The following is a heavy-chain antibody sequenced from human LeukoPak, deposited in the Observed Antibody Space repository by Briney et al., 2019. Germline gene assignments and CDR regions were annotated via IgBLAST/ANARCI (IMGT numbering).Heavy chain of an antibody. CDR2: IYYNGDT. D-gene: IGHD1-1*01. CDR1: GGSISNYY. CDR3: VRQPGGTAAFDI. Sequence: SETLSLTCSVSGGSISNYYWSWIRQPPGKGLEWIGYIYYNGDTEYNPSLKSRVIISVDTSKNQLSLKLSSVTAADTAVYYCVRQPGGTAAFDIWCQGTMVTVSS. J-gene: IGHJ3*02. V-gene: IGHV4-59*08.